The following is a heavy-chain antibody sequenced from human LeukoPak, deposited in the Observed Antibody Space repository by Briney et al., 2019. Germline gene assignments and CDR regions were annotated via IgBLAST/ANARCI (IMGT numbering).Heavy chain of an antibody. Sequence: GGSLRLSCTVSGFTFSNHDMSWVRQAPGKGLEWVASITTSSSHIYHAVSVRGRFTITRDNAKNSLYLQMNGLRAEDTAVYYCARGGFTLIREDAFDIWGQGTMVTVSS. J-gene: IGHJ3*02. CDR1: GFTFSNHD. D-gene: IGHD3-22*01. CDR2: ITTSSSHI. CDR3: ARGGFTLIREDAFDI. V-gene: IGHV3-21*01.